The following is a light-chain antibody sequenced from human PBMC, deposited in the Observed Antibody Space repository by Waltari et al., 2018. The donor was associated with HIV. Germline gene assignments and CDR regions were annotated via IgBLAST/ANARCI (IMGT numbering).Light chain of an antibody. CDR2: SAF. V-gene: IGKV1-NL1*01. J-gene: IGKJ2*01. Sequence: DIGLTQSPSSLSASVGDRVTITCRASPGLRDVVAWYQQKPGKTPKLLIYSAFTLGSGVPYRFSGSVSGTDYTLTISSRQPEDFATYYCQQYAGTPMYTLGQGTKLEIK. CDR3: QQYAGTPMYT. CDR1: PGLRDV.